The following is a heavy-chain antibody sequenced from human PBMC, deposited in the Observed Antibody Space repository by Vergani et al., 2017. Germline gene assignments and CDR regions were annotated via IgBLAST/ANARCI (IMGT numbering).Heavy chain of an antibody. CDR1: GGSFSGYY. Sequence: QVQLQQWGAGLLKPSETLSLTCAVYGGSFSGYYWSWTRQPPGKGLEWIGEINHSGSTNYNPSLKSRVTISVDTSKNQFSLKLSSVTAADTAVYYCVRLGDSGYDHDYWGQGTLVTVSS. J-gene: IGHJ4*02. CDR3: VRLGDSGYDHDY. D-gene: IGHD5-12*01. CDR2: INHSGST. V-gene: IGHV4-34*01.